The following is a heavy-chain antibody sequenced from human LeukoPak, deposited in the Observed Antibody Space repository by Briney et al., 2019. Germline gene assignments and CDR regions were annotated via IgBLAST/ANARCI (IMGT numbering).Heavy chain of an antibody. Sequence: SETLFLTCTVSGGPISSGGYYWNWIRQPPGEGLEWIGYIYHSGSTYYNPSLKSRVTMSVDGSKNQFSLKLSSVTAADTALYYCAREPVTYCSSTSCRDAFDIWGQGTLVTVSS. J-gene: IGHJ3*02. V-gene: IGHV4-30-2*01. CDR1: GGPISSGGYY. CDR2: IYHSGST. CDR3: AREPVTYCSSTSCRDAFDI. D-gene: IGHD2-2*01.